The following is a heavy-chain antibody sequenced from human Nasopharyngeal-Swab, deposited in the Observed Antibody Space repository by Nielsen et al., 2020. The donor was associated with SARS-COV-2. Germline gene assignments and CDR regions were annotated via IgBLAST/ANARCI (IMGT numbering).Heavy chain of an antibody. CDR3: ARDRWELLDDAFDI. J-gene: IGHJ3*02. D-gene: IGHD1-26*01. CDR1: GGSISSGRYY. Sequence: SETLSLTCTVSGGSISSGRYYWSWIRQPAGKGLEWIGRIYTSGSTNYNPSLKSRVTISVDTSKNQFSLKLSSVTAADTAVYYCARDRWELLDDAFDIWGQGTMVTVSS. CDR2: IYTSGST. V-gene: IGHV4-61*02.